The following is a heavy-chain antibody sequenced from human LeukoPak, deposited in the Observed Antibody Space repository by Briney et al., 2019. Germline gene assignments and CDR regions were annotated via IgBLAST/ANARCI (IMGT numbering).Heavy chain of an antibody. V-gene: IGHV3-30*03. J-gene: IGHJ3*02. CDR3: ARILLRYFDWPLPDAFDI. CDR1: GFTFSSYG. CDR2: ISYDGSNK. D-gene: IGHD3-9*01. Sequence: PGGSLRLSCAASGFTFSSYGMHWVRQAPGKGLEWVAVISYDGSNKYYADSVKGRFTISRDNSKNTLYLQMNSLRAEDTAVYYCARILLRYFDWPLPDAFDIWGQGTMVTVSS.